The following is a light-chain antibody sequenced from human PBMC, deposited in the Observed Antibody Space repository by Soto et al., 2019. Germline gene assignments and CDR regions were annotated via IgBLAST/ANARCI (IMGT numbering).Light chain of an antibody. V-gene: IGKV3-20*01. CDR3: QQCGSSPWT. CDR2: AAS. J-gene: IGKJ1*01. Sequence: EIVLTQSPGTLSLSPGERATLSCRASQSVSSYYLAWYQQTPGQAPRLLIYAASSRATGIPDRFSGGGSGTDFTHTISRLEPEDFAVYYCQQCGSSPWTFGQGTKVDIK. CDR1: QSVSSYY.